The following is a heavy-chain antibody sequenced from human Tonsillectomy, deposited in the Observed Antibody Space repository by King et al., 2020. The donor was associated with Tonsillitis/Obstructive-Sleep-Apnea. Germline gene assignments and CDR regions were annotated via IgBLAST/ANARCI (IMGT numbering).Heavy chain of an antibody. J-gene: IGHJ4*02. CDR3: ARVLLVPAAIDY. Sequence: QLVQSGAEVKKPGASVKVSCKASGYTFFNYGISWVRQARGQGLDRMGCISAYNGDTSYAQMLQGRVTMTTDTSTSTAYMELRSLRSDDTAVYYCARVLLVPAAIDYWGQGTLVTVSS. CDR1: GYTFFNYG. D-gene: IGHD2-2*01. V-gene: IGHV1-18*01. CDR2: ISAYNGDT.